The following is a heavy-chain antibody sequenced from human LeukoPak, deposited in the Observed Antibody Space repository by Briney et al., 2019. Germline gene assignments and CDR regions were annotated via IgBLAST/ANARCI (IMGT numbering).Heavy chain of an antibody. CDR3: ASEVEALLDH. V-gene: IGHV3-30*04. Sequence: GGSLRLSCAASGFTFSSYTINWVRQAPGMGLEWVAATSYEGNGTFYAGSVKGRFTMSRDNSNNMVYLQMNSLRHEDTALYYCASEVEALLDHWGQGTLVTVSS. J-gene: IGHJ4*02. D-gene: IGHD2-15*01. CDR2: TSYEGNGT. CDR1: GFTFSSYT.